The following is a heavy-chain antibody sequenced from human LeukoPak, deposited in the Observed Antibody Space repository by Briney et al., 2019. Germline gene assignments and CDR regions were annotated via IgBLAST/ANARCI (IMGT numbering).Heavy chain of an antibody. CDR2: IKQDGVEK. D-gene: IGHD3-10*01. J-gene: IGHJ3*01. CDR3: AREGMVRGVPDAFDL. V-gene: IGHV3-7*01. CDR1: GFTFSSYW. Sequence: GGSLRLSCAASGFTFSSYWMDWVRQVPGKGLEWVANIKQDGVEKYFVGSVKGRFAISRDNAKNPLYLQMNSLRVEDTAVYYCAREGMVRGVPDAFDLWGRGTMVTVSS.